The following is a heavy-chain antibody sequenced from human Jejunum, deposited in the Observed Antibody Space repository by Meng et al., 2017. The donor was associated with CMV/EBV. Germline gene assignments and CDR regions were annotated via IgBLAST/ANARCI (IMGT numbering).Heavy chain of an antibody. CDR3: ARGQGDNTWTANDY. Sequence: SGYTFTDYYIHRVRQAPGQGLEWMGRINPNNGDTNYAQSFQGRVTMTRDTSISTVYMELHRLTSDDTALFYCARGQGDNTWTANDYWGQGTLVTVSS. J-gene: IGHJ4*02. V-gene: IGHV1-2*06. D-gene: IGHD3/OR15-3a*01. CDR2: INPNNGDT. CDR1: GYTFTDYY.